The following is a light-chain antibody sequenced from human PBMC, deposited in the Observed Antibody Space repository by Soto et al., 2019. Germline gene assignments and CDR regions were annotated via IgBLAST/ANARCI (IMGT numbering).Light chain of an antibody. CDR1: SSDVGGYNY. J-gene: IGLJ2*01. CDR2: EVS. CDR3: SSYGDSNNYVV. V-gene: IGLV2-8*01. Sequence: QSALTQPPSASGSPGQSVTISCTGTSSDVGGYNYVSWYQQHPGTAPKLMIYEVSRRPSGVPDRFSGSKSGNTASLTVSGLQPADEGDYYCSSYGDSNNYVVFGGGTKLTVL.